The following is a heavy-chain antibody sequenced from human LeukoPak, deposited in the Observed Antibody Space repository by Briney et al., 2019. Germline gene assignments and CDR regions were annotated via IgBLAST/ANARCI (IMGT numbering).Heavy chain of an antibody. V-gene: IGHV4-39*01. CDR1: GGSISSRSYY. J-gene: IGHJ4*02. D-gene: IGHD4-11*01. CDR3: ARQGLHRIDY. CDR2: IYYSGST. Sequence: SETLSLTCSVSGGSISSRSYYWGWIRPPPGKGLEWIGSIYYSGSTYYNPSLKSRVTISVDTSKNQFSLKLSSVTAADTAVYYCARQGLHRIDYWGQGTLVTVSS.